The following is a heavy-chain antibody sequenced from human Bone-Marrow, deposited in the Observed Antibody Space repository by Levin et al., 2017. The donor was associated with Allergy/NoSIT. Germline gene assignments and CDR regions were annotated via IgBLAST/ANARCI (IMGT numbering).Heavy chain of an antibody. CDR2: ISYDGNNK. CDR1: GFTFNNYA. V-gene: IGHV3-30-3*01. J-gene: IGHJ4*01. CDR3: ARGRHTVMELAFDY. D-gene: IGHD1-26*01. Sequence: GESLKISCAASGFTFNNYAMHWVRQAPGKGLEWVAVISYDGNNKNYADSVKGRFTISRDTSKNTLYVQMNSLRGEDTAVYYCARGRHTVMELAFDYWGQGTLVTVSS.